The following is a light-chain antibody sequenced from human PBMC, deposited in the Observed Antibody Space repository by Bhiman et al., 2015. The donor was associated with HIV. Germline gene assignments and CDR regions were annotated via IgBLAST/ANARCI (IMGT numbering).Light chain of an antibody. Sequence: YELTQPPSVSVSPGQTASITCSGDNLGDQYVCWYQQKPGQSPVLVIYQDSKRPSGIPERFSGSNSGNTATLTISRVEAGDEAAYYCQVWDSLSDHRVFGGGTKLAVL. CDR1: NLGDQY. CDR3: QVWDSLSDHRV. V-gene: IGLV3-1*01. J-gene: IGLJ3*02. CDR2: QDS.